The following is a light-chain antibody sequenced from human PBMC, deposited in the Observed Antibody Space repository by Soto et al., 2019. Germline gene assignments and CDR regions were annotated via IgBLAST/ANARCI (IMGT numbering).Light chain of an antibody. J-gene: IGKJ1*01. CDR3: QQYNNLPST. V-gene: IGKV3-15*01. CDR1: QSVSSN. Sequence: EIVMTQSPATLSVSPGERATLSCRASQSVSSNLAWYQQKPGQAPRLLIYGASTRATGIPARFSGGGSGTEFTLTISGLQSEDFAVYYCQQYNNLPSTFGQGTKVEIK. CDR2: GAS.